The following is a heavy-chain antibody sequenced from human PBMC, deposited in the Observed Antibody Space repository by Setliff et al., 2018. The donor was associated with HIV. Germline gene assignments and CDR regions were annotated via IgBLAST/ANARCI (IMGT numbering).Heavy chain of an antibody. J-gene: IGHJ6*02. CDR1: GFTFSSYA. CDR2: ISTSGADT. Sequence: GGSLRLSCAASGFTFSSYAMSWVRQAPGKGLEWVSTISTSGADTYDAHSMKGRFTISRDNSKNTLYLHMNSLRAEDTAVYFCARDTLRLQLSYYGMDVWGQGTTVTVSS. V-gene: IGHV3-23*01. CDR3: ARDTLRLQLSYYGMDV. D-gene: IGHD6-25*01.